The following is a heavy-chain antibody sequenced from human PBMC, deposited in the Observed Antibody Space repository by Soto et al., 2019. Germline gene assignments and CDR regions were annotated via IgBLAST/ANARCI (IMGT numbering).Heavy chain of an antibody. Sequence: QVLLVQSGTEVKKPGASVKVSCKASGYTFTNHGISWVRQAPGQGLEWVGWVSAYNGDTKYAQNLQGRVTMTTDTPTTTAYMELRSLRPDDTAVYYCARAPSNTSGYYQFFDFWGQGTLVTVSS. CDR1: GYTFTNHG. CDR3: ARAPSNTSGYYQFFDF. D-gene: IGHD3-22*01. CDR2: VSAYNGDT. J-gene: IGHJ4*02. V-gene: IGHV1-18*01.